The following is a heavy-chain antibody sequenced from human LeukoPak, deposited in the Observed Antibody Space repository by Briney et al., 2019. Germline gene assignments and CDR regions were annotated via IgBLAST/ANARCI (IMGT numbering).Heavy chain of an antibody. V-gene: IGHV4-34*01. D-gene: IGHD7-27*01. CDR2: INHSGST. J-gene: IGHJ5*02. Sequence: SETLSLTCAVYGGSFSGYYWSWIRQPPGKGLEWIGGINHSGSTNYNPSLKSRVTISVDTSKNQFSLKLSSVTAADTAVCYCARGLNWGSNWFDPWGQGTLVTVSS. CDR1: GGSFSGYY. CDR3: ARGLNWGSNWFDP.